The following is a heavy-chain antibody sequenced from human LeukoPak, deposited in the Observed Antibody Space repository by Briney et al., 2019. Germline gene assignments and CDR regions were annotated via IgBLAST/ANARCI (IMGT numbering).Heavy chain of an antibody. CDR1: GDAISTYY. Sequence: ASETLSLTFSGSGDAISTYYRSWVRQPPGEALEWIVYVYYSASTDHNPSLKSRVTISVDTSKKQFSLHLNSVTAAHTAVYHCSASKQLWLRGLFDYWGQGTLVTVPS. V-gene: IGHV4-59*01. J-gene: IGHJ4*02. CDR3: SASKQLWLRGLFDY. CDR2: VYYSAST. D-gene: IGHD5-18*01.